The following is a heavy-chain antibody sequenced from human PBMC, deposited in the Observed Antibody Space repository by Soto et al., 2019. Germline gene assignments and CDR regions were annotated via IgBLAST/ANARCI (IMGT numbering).Heavy chain of an antibody. CDR2: IRSKANNYAT. Sequence: PGGSLRLSCAASGFTLSDSAIQWVRQASGKGLEWVGRIRSKANNYATGYAASLKGRFTISRDDSKNTAYLQMDSLKTEDTAVYYCTRHFSGGNWYFDLWGRGTLVTVSS. CDR3: TRHFSGGNWYFDL. V-gene: IGHV3-73*01. J-gene: IGHJ2*01. D-gene: IGHD6-19*01. CDR1: GFTLSDSA.